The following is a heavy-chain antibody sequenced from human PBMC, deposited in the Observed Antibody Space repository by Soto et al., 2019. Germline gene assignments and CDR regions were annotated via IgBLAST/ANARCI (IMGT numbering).Heavy chain of an antibody. J-gene: IGHJ5*02. CDR2: INHRGST. D-gene: IGHD3-10*02. Sequence: PSETLSLTCAVYGGSFSGYYWSWIRQPPGKGLEWIGEINHRGSTNYNPSLKSRVTISVDTSKNQFSLKLSSVTAADTAVYYCARVPLTKTMSDPWGQGTLVTVSS. V-gene: IGHV4-34*01. CDR3: ARVPLTKTMSDP. CDR1: GGSFSGYY.